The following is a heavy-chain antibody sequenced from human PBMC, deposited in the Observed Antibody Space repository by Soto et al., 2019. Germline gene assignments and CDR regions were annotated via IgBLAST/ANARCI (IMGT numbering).Heavy chain of an antibody. Sequence: SETLSLTCTVSGGSISDDSYWSWIRQTPGKGLEWIGYIYHTGNTYYNPPLRSRVSISVDKSKSQFSLKLISVTAADTAVYFCARDEYQLLSSVSWFDSWGQGTPVTVSS. CDR2: IYHTGNT. CDR3: ARDEYQLLSSVSWFDS. J-gene: IGHJ5*01. V-gene: IGHV4-30-4*01. CDR1: GGSISDDSY. D-gene: IGHD2-2*01.